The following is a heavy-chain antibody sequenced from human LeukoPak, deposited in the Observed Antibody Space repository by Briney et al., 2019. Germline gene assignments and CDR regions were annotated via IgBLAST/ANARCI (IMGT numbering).Heavy chain of an antibody. CDR1: GFTVSTNY. D-gene: IGHD3-10*01. J-gene: IGHJ2*01. Sequence: GGSLRLSCAASGFTVSTNYMNWVRQAPGRGLEWVSILYSGESAYYADSVKGRFTVSRDSSKNTLFLQMNALRAEDTAVYYCARVGDHYHWYLDVWGRGTLDTVSS. V-gene: IGHV3-53*01. CDR2: LYSGESA. CDR3: ARVGDHYHWYLDV.